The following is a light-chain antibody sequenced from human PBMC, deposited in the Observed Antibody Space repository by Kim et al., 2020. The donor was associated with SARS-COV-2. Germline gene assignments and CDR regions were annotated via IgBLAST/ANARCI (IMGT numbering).Light chain of an antibody. Sequence: APVKLTCSLSSGNSGYSIAWHQQQPEKGPRYLMKLNNDGSHSKGDGIPDRFSGSSSGAERNLTNSSLQSDDEADYYCQTWGTGTVVFGGGTKLTVL. CDR3: QTWGTGTVV. J-gene: IGLJ2*01. CDR2: LNNDGSH. V-gene: IGLV4-69*01. CDR1: SGNSGYS.